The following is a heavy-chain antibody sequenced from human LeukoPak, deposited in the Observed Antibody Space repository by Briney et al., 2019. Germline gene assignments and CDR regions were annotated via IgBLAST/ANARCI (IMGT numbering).Heavy chain of an antibody. CDR2: ILASGST. D-gene: IGHD4-17*01. V-gene: IGHV4-4*07. Sequence: SETLSLTCRVSGASIKRNYWNWIRQPAGTGLEWIGRILASGSTNYNPSLKSRVTMSVDTSKNQFSLKLSSVTAADTAVYYCARMDYGDYGLENWGQGTLVTVSS. CDR3: ARMDYGDYGLEN. CDR1: GASIKRNY. J-gene: IGHJ4*02.